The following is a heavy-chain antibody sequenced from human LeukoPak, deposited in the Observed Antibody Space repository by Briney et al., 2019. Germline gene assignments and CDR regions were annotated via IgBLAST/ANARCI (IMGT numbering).Heavy chain of an antibody. V-gene: IGHV3-30-3*01. J-gene: IGHJ4*02. D-gene: IGHD4-11*01. CDR1: GFTFSSYA. CDR2: ISYDGSNK. CDR3: AKVFSTATTGREGFYFDY. Sequence: GGSLRLSCAASGFTFSSYAMHWVRQAPGKGLEWVAVISYDGSNKYYADSVKGRFTISRDNSKNTLYLQMNSLRAEDTAVYYCAKVFSTATTGREGFYFDYWGQGTLVTVSS.